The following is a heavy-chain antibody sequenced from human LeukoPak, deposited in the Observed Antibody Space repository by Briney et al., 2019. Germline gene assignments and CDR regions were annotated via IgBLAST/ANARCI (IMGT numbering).Heavy chain of an antibody. CDR2: IYYSGST. D-gene: IGHD7-27*01. CDR1: GGSISSGDYY. Sequence: PSQTLSLTCTVSGGSISSGDYYWSWIRQPPGKGLEWIGYIYYSGSTYYNPSLKSRVTISVDTSKNQFSLKLSSVTAADTAVYYCARGLGKADAFDIWGQGTMVTVSS. V-gene: IGHV4-31*03. J-gene: IGHJ3*02. CDR3: ARGLGKADAFDI.